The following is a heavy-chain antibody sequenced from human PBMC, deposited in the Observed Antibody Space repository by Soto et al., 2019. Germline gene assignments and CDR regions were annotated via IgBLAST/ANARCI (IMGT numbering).Heavy chain of an antibody. Sequence: GGSLRLSCAASGFTFSSYGMHWVRQAPGKGLEWVAVISYDGSNKYYADSVKGRFTISRDNSKNTLYLQMNSLRAEDTAVYYCAKDQIIVVVPAAIGDDAFDIWGQGTMVTVSS. CDR2: ISYDGSNK. J-gene: IGHJ3*02. CDR1: GFTFSSYG. V-gene: IGHV3-30*18. CDR3: AKDQIIVVVPAAIGDDAFDI. D-gene: IGHD2-2*01.